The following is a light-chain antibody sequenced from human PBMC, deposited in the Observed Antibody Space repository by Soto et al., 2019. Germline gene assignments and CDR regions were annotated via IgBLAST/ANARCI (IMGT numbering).Light chain of an antibody. CDR3: CAYGGSSNYV. CDR1: TSDVGGYNY. Sequence: QSALTQPRSVPGSPGQSVTISCTGTTSDVGGYNYVSWYQQHPGKAPKLMIYDVTKRPSGVPDRFSGSKSGNTASLTISGLQSEDEADYYCCAYGGSSNYVFGTGTKLTVL. V-gene: IGLV2-11*01. CDR2: DVT. J-gene: IGLJ1*01.